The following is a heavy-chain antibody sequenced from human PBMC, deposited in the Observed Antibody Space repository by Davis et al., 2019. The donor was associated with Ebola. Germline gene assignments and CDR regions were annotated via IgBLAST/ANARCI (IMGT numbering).Heavy chain of an antibody. J-gene: IGHJ4*02. CDR2: IIPIFGTA. CDR3: AREGGAYGDYYFDY. Sequence: SVKVSCKASGGTFSSYAISWVRQAPGQGLEWMGGIIPIFGTANYAQKFQGRVAITADESTSTAYMELSSLRSEDTAVYYCAREGGAYGDYYFDYWGQGTLVTVSS. V-gene: IGHV1-69*13. D-gene: IGHD4-17*01. CDR1: GGTFSSYA.